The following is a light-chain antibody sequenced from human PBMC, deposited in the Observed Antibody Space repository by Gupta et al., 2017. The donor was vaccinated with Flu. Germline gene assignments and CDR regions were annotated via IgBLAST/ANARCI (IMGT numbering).Light chain of an antibody. CDR3: YSTDSSGDHGV. V-gene: IGLV3-10*01. CDR1: ALPKKF. Sequence: SYELTQPPSVSVSPGQTARITCSGDALPKKFAYWYQQKSGQAPVLVIYDDSKRPSGTSERFSASSSGTVATLTVSRAQVEDEADYYCYSTDSSGDHGVFGGGTRLTVL. CDR2: DDS. J-gene: IGLJ3*02.